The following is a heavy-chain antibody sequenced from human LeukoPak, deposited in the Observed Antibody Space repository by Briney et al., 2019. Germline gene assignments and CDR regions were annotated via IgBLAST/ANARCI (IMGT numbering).Heavy chain of an antibody. Sequence: ASVKVSCKASGYTFTGYYIHWVRQAPGQGLEWMGWINPNSGDTTYAQKFQGRVTMTWDTSISTAYMELSRLRSDDTAVYYCARQSSGWGWGQGTLVTVSS. D-gene: IGHD6-19*01. CDR2: INPNSGDT. J-gene: IGHJ4*02. CDR3: ARQSSGWG. CDR1: GYTFTGYY. V-gene: IGHV1-2*02.